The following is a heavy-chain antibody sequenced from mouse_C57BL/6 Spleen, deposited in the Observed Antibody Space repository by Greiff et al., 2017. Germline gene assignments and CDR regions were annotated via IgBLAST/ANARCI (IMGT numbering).Heavy chain of an antibody. CDR3: ARGSSSYYYAMDY. Sequence: EVHLVESGGGLVKPGGSLKLSCAASGFTFSDYGMHWVRQAPEKGLEWVAYISSGSSTIYYADTVKGRFTISRDNAKNTLFLQMTSLRSEDTAMYYCARGSSSYYYAMDYWGQGTSVTVSS. CDR1: GFTFSDYG. V-gene: IGHV5-17*01. CDR2: ISSGSSTI. J-gene: IGHJ4*01. D-gene: IGHD1-1*01.